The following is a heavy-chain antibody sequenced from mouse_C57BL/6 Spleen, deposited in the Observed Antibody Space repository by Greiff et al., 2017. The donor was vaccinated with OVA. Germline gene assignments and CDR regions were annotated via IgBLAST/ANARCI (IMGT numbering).Heavy chain of an antibody. CDR1: GYSFTGYY. D-gene: IGHD1-3*01. Sequence: VQLQQSGPELVKPGASVKISCKASGYSFTGYYMNWVKQSPEKSLEWIGEINPSTGGTTYNQKFKAKATLTVDKSSSTAYMQLKSLTSEDSAVYYCARGASGPLYAMDYWGQGTSVTVSS. J-gene: IGHJ4*01. CDR3: ARGASGPLYAMDY. CDR2: INPSTGGT. V-gene: IGHV1-42*01.